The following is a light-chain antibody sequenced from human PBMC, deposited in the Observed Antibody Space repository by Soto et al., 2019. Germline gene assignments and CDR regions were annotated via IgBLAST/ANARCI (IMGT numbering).Light chain of an antibody. J-gene: IGLJ3*02. CDR1: KLGDKY. CDR2: QDT. CDR3: QAWDSSTGL. V-gene: IGLV3-1*01. Sequence: SYELTQPPSVSVSPGQTASITCSGDKLGDKYACWYQQKPGQSPVLVIYQDTKRPSGIPERFSGSNSGNTVTLTISGTQPMDEADYYCQAWDSSTGLFGGGTKLTVL.